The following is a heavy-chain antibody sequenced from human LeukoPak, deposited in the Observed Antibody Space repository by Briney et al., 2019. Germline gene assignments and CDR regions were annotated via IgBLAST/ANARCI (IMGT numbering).Heavy chain of an antibody. D-gene: IGHD4-11*01. CDR2: IVPIFGTE. Sequence: GAPVKVSFKASGGTFSSYAVSWVRQAPGQGLAWMGGIVPIFGTEDYAQKFQDRVTITMDESASTAYMDLSSLRSDDTAVYYCARGTVTDNWFDPWGQGTLVTVSS. CDR1: GGTFSSYA. CDR3: ARGTVTDNWFDP. V-gene: IGHV1-69*05. J-gene: IGHJ5*02.